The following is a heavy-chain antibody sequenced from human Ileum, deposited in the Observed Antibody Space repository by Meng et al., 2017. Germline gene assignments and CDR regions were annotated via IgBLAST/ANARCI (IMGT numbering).Heavy chain of an antibody. CDR1: AGSVSSRDYH. D-gene: IGHD7-27*01. J-gene: IGHJ4*02. CDR3: ARDHWGSLDY. Sequence: QVRLQKSGPGLVMRSSTLSRICPVSAGSVSSRDYHWGWIRQPPGKGLEWIEYAGTNYNHSLKSRVPISAETSKRQFSLKLTSVTAADKAVYYCARDHWGSLDYWGQGSLVTVSS. V-gene: IGHV4-61*08. CDR2: AGT.